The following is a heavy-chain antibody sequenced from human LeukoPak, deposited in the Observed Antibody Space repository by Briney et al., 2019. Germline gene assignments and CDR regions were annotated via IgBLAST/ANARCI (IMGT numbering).Heavy chain of an antibody. V-gene: IGHV3-30*04. D-gene: IGHD3-22*01. CDR1: GFTFTNYP. J-gene: IGHJ4*02. CDR3: ASPYYYDGSSYYHFFDH. Sequence: GGSLRLSCAASGFTFTNYPVHWVRQAPGKGLEWVTVISYDGTTKYYADSVKGRFTISRDNSRNTLYLQMNNLGTEDTAVYYCASPYYYDGSSYYHFFDHWGQGTLVTVSS. CDR2: ISYDGTTK.